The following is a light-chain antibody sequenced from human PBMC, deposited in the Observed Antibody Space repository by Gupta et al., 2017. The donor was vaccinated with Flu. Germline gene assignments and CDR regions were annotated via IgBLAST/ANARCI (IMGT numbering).Light chain of an antibody. V-gene: IGKV1-39*01. CDR2: VTS. CDR3: QQSDSTPLT. Sequence: PSSLSASVGDRVSITCQASHNINNYLNWYQQKPGKAPKLLIYVTSNLQNGVPSRFSGGGSGTDFTLTISSLQPEDFATYYCQQSDSTPLTFGGGTTVEIK. J-gene: IGKJ4*01. CDR1: HNINNY.